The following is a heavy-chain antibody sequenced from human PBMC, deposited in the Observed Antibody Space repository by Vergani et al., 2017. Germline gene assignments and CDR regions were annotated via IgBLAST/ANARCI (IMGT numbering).Heavy chain of an antibody. V-gene: IGHV4-34*01. CDR2: INHSGST. D-gene: IGHD2-2*01. J-gene: IGHJ6*03. CDR1: GGSFSGYY. CDR3: AGGDIVVVPAARRGNYYMDV. Sequence: QVQLQQWGAGLLKPSETLSLTCAVYGGSFSGYYWSWIRQPPGKGLEWIGEINHSGSTNYNPSLKSRVTISVDTSKNQFSLKLSSVPAADTAVYYCAGGDIVVVPAARRGNYYMDVWGKGTTVTVSS.